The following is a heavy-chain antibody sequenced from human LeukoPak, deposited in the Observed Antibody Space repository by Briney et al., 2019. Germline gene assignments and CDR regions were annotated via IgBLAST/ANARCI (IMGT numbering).Heavy chain of an antibody. CDR2: INWNGGST. D-gene: IGHD3-22*01. J-gene: IGHJ5*02. CDR1: GFTFDDYG. CDR3: AVTYYYDSSGYYPQGNWFDP. Sequence: GGSLRLSCAASGFTFDDYGMSWVRQAPGKGLEWVSGINWNGGSTGYADSVKGRFTISRDNAKNSLYLQMNSLRADDTAVYYCAVTYYYDSSGYYPQGNWFDPWGQGTLVTVSS. V-gene: IGHV3-20*04.